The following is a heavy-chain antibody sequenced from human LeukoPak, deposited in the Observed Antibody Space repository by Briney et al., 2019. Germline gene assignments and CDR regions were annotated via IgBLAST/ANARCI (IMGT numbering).Heavy chain of an antibody. D-gene: IGHD5-24*01. Sequence: SETLSLTCTVSGASISSYYWSWIRQPPGKGLEWIGYIYYSGSTNYNPSLKSRVTFSVDTSKNQFSLKLSSVTAADTAVYYCARRRRRDGYSAVDYWGQGTLVTVSS. CDR1: GASISSYY. CDR2: IYYSGST. V-gene: IGHV4-59*12. CDR3: ARRRRRDGYSAVDY. J-gene: IGHJ4*02.